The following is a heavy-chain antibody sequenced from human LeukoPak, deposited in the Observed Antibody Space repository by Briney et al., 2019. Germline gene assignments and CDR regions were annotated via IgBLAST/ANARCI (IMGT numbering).Heavy chain of an antibody. CDR3: VREEDGVVDDAFDV. D-gene: IGHD2-8*01. J-gene: IGHJ3*01. Sequence: SETLSLTCTVSGGSISTYYWSWIRQPPGKGLEWIGFIHHAGTTISNPSLKSRVTISADTSKNQFSLKLRSVTAADTAVYFCVREEDGVVDDAFDVWGPGTMVTVSS. V-gene: IGHV4-59*01. CDR2: IHHAGTT. CDR1: GGSISTYY.